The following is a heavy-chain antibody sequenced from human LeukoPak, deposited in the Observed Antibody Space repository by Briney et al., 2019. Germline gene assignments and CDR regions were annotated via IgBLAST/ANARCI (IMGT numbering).Heavy chain of an antibody. D-gene: IGHD4-23*01. V-gene: IGHV3-23*01. CDR3: AKDRWRTYYFDY. J-gene: IGHJ4*02. CDR1: GFTFSRCD. CDR2: ISNSGDTT. Sequence: GGTLRLSCAVSGFTFSRCDMTWVRQAPGKGLEWVSGISNSGDTTYYADSVKGRFTISRDNSKNTLYLQMNSLRAEDTAVYYCAKDRWRTYYFDYWGQGTLVTVSS.